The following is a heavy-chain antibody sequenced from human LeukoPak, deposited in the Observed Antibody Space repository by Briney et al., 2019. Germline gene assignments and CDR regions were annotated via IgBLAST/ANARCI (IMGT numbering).Heavy chain of an antibody. Sequence: GGSLRLSCSASGFTFSNYAMHWVRQAPGKGLEYVSAITSSGANTHHADSLRGRFTISRDNSKNTLFLQMSGLRTEDTAVYYCVEGNTMIRGPFDYWGQGTLVTVSS. V-gene: IGHV3-64D*09. J-gene: IGHJ4*02. CDR1: GFTFSNYA. CDR2: ITSSGANT. CDR3: VEGNTMIRGPFDY. D-gene: IGHD3-10*01.